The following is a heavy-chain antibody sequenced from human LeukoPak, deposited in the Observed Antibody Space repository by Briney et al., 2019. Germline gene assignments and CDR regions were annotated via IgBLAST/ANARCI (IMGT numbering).Heavy chain of an antibody. J-gene: IGHJ4*02. CDR1: GFTFSSYS. CDR2: ISSSSSYI. Sequence: GGSLRLSCAASGFTFSSYSMNWVRQAPGKGLEWVSSISSSSSYIYYADSVKGRFTISRDNAKNSLYLQMNSLRAEDTAVYYCARDSPIVGGQDWGQGTLVTVSS. V-gene: IGHV3-21*01. D-gene: IGHD1-26*01. CDR3: ARDSPIVGGQD.